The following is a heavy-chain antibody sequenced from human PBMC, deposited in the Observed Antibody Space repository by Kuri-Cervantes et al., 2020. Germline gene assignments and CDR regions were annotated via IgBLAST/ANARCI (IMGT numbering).Heavy chain of an antibody. V-gene: IGHV3-49*03. CDR1: GFTFGDYA. CDR2: IRSKAYSGTT. J-gene: IGHJ4*02. D-gene: IGHD6-19*01. Sequence: GSLRLSCTASGFTFGDYAMSWFRQAPGKGLEWVGFIRSKAYSGTTEYAASVKGRFTISRDDSKSIAYRQMNSLKTEDTAVYYCTREYSSGWPPDYWGQGTLVTVSS. CDR3: TREYSSGWPPDY.